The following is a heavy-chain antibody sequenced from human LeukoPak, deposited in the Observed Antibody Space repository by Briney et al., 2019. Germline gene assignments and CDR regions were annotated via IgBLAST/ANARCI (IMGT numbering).Heavy chain of an antibody. CDR2: ISWNSGSI. J-gene: IGHJ4*02. CDR1: GFTFDDYA. CDR3: AKDISQNFYDSSGYYDY. V-gene: IGHV3-9*03. Sequence: HPGRSLRLSCAASGFTFDDYAMHWVRQAPGQGLEWISGISWNSGSIGYADSVKGRFTISRDNAKNSLYLQMNSLRAEDMALYYCAKDISQNFYDSSGYYDYWGQGTLVTVSS. D-gene: IGHD3-22*01.